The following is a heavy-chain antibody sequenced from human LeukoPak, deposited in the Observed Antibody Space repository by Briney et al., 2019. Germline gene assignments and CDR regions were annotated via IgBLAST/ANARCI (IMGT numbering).Heavy chain of an antibody. CDR3: AREGTSGTHLNWFDP. CDR1: GGSISSYY. V-gene: IGHV4-59*01. CDR2: IYGSGST. J-gene: IGHJ5*02. Sequence: KSSETLSLTCTVSGGSISSYYWSRIRQPPGKGLEWIGHIYGSGSTNYNPSLKSRVTLSVDTSKNQFSLKLSSVTAADTAVYYCAREGTSGTHLNWFDPWGQGTLVTVSS. D-gene: IGHD1-1*01.